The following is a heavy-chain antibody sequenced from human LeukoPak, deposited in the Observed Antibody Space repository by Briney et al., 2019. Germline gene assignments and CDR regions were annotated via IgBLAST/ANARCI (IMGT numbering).Heavy chain of an antibody. CDR3: ARANMGRDDAFDI. CDR1: GGSISSGGYY. Sequence: KPSETLSLTCTVSGGSISSGGYYWSWTRQHPGKGLEWIGYIYYSGSTYYNPSLKSRVTISVDTSKNQFSLKLSSVTAADTAVYYCARANMGRDDAFDIWGQGTMVTVSS. J-gene: IGHJ3*02. CDR2: IYYSGST. V-gene: IGHV4-31*03. D-gene: IGHD1-26*01.